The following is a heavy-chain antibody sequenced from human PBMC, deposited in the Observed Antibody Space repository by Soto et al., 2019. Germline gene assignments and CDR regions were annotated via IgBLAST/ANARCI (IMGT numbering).Heavy chain of an antibody. D-gene: IGHD2-21*01. J-gene: IGHJ4*02. CDR1: GDSLTNHY. CDR3: ARYSIVPVDYLDF. CDR2: IYDSGST. Sequence: SETLSLTCSVSGDSLTNHYWPWILHSPGTGLEWSGNIYDSGSTNCSPALKSRVSMSVDTPKNLFSLKMNSVTAADTALYYCARYSIVPVDYLDFWGQGTVVTVSS. V-gene: IGHV4-59*11.